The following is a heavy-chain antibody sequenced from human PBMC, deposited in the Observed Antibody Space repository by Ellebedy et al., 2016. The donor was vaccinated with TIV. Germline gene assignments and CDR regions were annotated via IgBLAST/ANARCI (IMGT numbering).Heavy chain of an antibody. CDR1: GYTLTELS. D-gene: IGHD1-26*01. V-gene: IGHV1-24*01. J-gene: IGHJ2*01. Sequence: AASVKVSCKVSGYTLTELSMHWVRQAPGKGLEWMGGFDPEDGETIYAQKFQGRVTMTEDTSIDPDYTELSSLRSEDTAVYYCAKLRGATGSWYFDLWGRGTLVPVSS. CDR3: AKLRGATGSWYFDL. CDR2: FDPEDGET.